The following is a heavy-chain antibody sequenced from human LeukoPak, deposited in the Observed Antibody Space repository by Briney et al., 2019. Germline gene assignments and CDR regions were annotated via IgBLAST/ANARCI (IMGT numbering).Heavy chain of an antibody. CDR2: ISGSGGST. CDR3: AKDLGSSSWYPSFDY. V-gene: IGHV3-23*01. J-gene: IGHJ4*02. CDR1: GFTFSSYA. Sequence: GGSLRLSCAASGFTFSSYAVSWVCQAPGKGLEWVSAISGSGGSTYYADSVKGRFTISRDNSKNTLYLQMNSLRAEDTAVYYCAKDLGSSSWYPSFDYWGQGTLVTVSS. D-gene: IGHD6-13*01.